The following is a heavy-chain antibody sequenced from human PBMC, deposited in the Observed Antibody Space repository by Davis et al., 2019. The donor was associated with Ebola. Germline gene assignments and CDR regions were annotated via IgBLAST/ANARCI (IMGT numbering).Heavy chain of an antibody. D-gene: IGHD3-16*02. CDR1: GFTFSSYE. J-gene: IGHJ4*02. V-gene: IGHV3-48*03. CDR2: ISSSGSTI. Sequence: GESLKISCAASGFTFSSYEMNWVRQAPGKGLEWISYISSSGSTIYYADSEKGRFTISRDTAKNSLYLQMNSLRAEDTAVYYCARGDRDDYVWGSYRRYFDYWGQGTLVTVSS. CDR3: ARGDRDDYVWGSYRRYFDY.